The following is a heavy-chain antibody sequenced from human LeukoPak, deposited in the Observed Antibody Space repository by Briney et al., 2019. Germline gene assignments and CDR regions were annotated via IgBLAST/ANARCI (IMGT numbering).Heavy chain of an antibody. D-gene: IGHD3-22*01. CDR3: ARLGRSRDYYDSSGYYSYYFDY. CDR2: INPSGGST. V-gene: IGHV1-46*01. Sequence: APVKVSCKASGYTFTSYYMHWVRQAPGQGLEWMGIINPSGGSTSYAQKFQGRVTMTRDTSTSTVYMELGSLRSEDTAVYYCARLGRSRDYYDSSGYYSYYFDYWGQGTLVTVSS. J-gene: IGHJ4*02. CDR1: GYTFTSYY.